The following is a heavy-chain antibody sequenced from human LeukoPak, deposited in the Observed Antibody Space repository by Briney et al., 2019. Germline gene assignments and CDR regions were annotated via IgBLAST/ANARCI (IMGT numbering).Heavy chain of an antibody. V-gene: IGHV3-23*01. D-gene: IGHD6-19*01. Sequence: PGGSLRLSCAASGFTFSSYAMSWVRRAPGKGLEWVSAISGSGGSTYYADSVKGRFTISRDNSKNTLYLQMNSLRAEDTAVYYCAKVPSRAIAVAGPYFDYWGQGTLVTVSS. CDR2: ISGSGGST. CDR1: GFTFSSYA. J-gene: IGHJ4*02. CDR3: AKVPSRAIAVAGPYFDY.